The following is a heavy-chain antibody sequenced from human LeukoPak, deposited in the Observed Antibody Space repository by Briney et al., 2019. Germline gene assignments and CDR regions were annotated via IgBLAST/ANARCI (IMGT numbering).Heavy chain of an antibody. CDR2: INPNSGGT. D-gene: IGHD5-12*01. Sequence: ASVKVSCKASGYTFTGYYMHWVRQAPGQGLEWMGWINPNSGGTNYAQKFQGRVTMTRDTSISTAYMELSRLRSDDTAVYYCARIKVATITTLKEYYFDYWGQGTLVTVSS. V-gene: IGHV1-2*02. CDR3: ARIKVATITTLKEYYFDY. J-gene: IGHJ4*02. CDR1: GYTFTGYY.